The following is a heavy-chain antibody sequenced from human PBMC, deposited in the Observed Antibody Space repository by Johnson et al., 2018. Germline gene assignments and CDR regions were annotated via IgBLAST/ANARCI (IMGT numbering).Heavy chain of an antibody. CDR3: ARARPYYNSNSAFDL. CDR2: IYPGDSDT. Sequence: VHLVESGAEVNKPGESLKISCKGSGYSFTTYWIGWVRQMPGKGLEWMGSIYPGDSDTRSSPSFQGPVTISADKSISTADLQWSIPKASDTAMYYCARARPYYNSNSAFDLWGQGTMVTVSS. J-gene: IGHJ3*01. CDR1: GYSFTTYW. D-gene: IGHD3-22*01. V-gene: IGHV5-51*01.